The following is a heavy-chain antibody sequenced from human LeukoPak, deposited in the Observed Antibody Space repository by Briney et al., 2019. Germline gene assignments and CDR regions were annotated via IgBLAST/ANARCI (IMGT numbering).Heavy chain of an antibody. CDR1: GYTFTGYH. CDR2: INPSGGST. CDR3: AKLAAAGTAHYYFDY. D-gene: IGHD6-13*01. J-gene: IGHJ4*02. V-gene: IGHV1-46*01. Sequence: ATVKVSCKASGYTFTGYHMHWVRQAPGQGLEIMGIINPSGGSTTYAQKFQGRVTMTRDTSTSTVYMELSSLRSEDTAVYYCAKLAAAGTAHYYFDYWGQGTLVTVSS.